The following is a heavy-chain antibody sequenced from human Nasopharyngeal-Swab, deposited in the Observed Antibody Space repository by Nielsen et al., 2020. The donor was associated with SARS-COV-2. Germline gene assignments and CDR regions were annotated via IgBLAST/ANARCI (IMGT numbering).Heavy chain of an antibody. CDR1: GFRFSTFW. CDR3: ARDIGGFGGY. J-gene: IGHJ4*01. V-gene: IGHV3-74*01. Sequence: GGSLRLSCAASGFRFSTFWMHWVRQVPGEGLVWVSRIDTGGTRTDDAESVKGRFTISRDNAKNTLYLQMNNLRPEDTAVYYCARDIGGFGGYWGQGTLVTVSS. D-gene: IGHD4-23*01. CDR2: IDTGGTRT.